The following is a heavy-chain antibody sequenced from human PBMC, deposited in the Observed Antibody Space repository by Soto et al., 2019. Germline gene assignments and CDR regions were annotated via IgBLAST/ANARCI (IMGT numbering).Heavy chain of an antibody. V-gene: IGHV3-30-3*01. Sequence: QVQLVESGGGVVQPGRSLRLSCAASGFTFSSYAMHWVRQAPGKGLEWVAVISYDGSNKYYADSVKGRFTISRDNSKNTLYLQMNSLRAEDTAVYYCARDGVLGSSWYPSASHAFDIWGQGTMVTVSS. D-gene: IGHD6-13*01. CDR2: ISYDGSNK. J-gene: IGHJ3*02. CDR1: GFTFSSYA. CDR3: ARDGVLGSSWYPSASHAFDI.